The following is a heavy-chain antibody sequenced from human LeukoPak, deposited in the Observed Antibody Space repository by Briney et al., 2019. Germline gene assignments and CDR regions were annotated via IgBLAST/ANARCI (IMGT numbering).Heavy chain of an antibody. V-gene: IGHV4-59*01. CDR3: ARPSRDGYRYTFDY. CDR2: IYNSGNT. CDR1: GGSIGSYY. Sequence: PSETLSLTCTVSGGSIGSYYWSWIRQPPGKGLEWIGYIYNSGNTNYSPSLKSRVSISVDTPKNQFSLKLSSVTAADTAVYYCARPSRDGYRYTFDYWGQGILVTVS. J-gene: IGHJ4*02. D-gene: IGHD5-24*01.